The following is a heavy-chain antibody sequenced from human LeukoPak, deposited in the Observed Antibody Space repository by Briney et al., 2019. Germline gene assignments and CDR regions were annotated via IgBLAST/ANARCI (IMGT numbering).Heavy chain of an antibody. V-gene: IGHV1-69*01. D-gene: IGHD6-13*01. CDR1: GGTFSSYA. Sequence: ASVTVSCTASGGTFSSYAISWVRQAPGQGLEWMGGIIPIFGTANYAQKFQGRVTITADESTSTAYMELSSLRSEDTAVYYCASSSSSWYPFDYWGQGTLVTVSS. CDR2: IIPIFGTA. J-gene: IGHJ4*02. CDR3: ASSSSSWYPFDY.